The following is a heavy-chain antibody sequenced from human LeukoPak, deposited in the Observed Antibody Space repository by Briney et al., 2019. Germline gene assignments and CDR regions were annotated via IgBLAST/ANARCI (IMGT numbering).Heavy chain of an antibody. D-gene: IGHD3-22*01. CDR1: GFTVSSNS. J-gene: IGHJ1*01. CDR3: ARELKNDSDSANEYYEYFQH. CDR2: IYDGGST. Sequence: PRGSLRLSCAASGFTVSSNSNSWVRQAPGKGLEWVSVIYDGGSTYNTDSVKGIFCISRDNSKNTVYVQMSSLRAEDTAVYYCARELKNDSDSANEYYEYFQHGGQGTVVTVSS. V-gene: IGHV3-66*01.